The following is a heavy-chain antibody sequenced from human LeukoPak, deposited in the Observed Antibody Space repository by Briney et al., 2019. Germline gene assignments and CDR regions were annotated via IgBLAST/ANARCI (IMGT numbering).Heavy chain of an antibody. J-gene: IGHJ5*02. CDR2: INPNSGGT. CDR3: ANLGASITMVREATPTPWFDP. CDR1: GYTFTGYY. D-gene: IGHD3-10*01. V-gene: IGHV1-2*02. Sequence: ASVKVSCKASGYTFTGYYMHWVRQAPGQGLEWMGWINPNSGGTNYAQKFQGRVTMTRDTSISTAYMELSRLRSDDTAVYYCANLGASITMVREATPTPWFDPWGQGTLVTVSS.